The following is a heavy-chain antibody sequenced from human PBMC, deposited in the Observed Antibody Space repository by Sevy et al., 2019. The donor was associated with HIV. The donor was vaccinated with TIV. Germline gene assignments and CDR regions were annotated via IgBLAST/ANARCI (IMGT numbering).Heavy chain of an antibody. CDR1: GGSISSSSYY. D-gene: IGHD5-18*01. Sequence: SETLSLICSVSGGSISSSSYYWGWVRQTPGKGLEWIGSIYYTGTTYYNPSLKSRVTVSKDTSKNQFSLKLSSVTAADTAVYYCARPESLQHNYAFDSWGQGILVTVSS. CDR3: ARPESLQHNYAFDS. CDR2: IYYTGTT. V-gene: IGHV4-39*01. J-gene: IGHJ4*02.